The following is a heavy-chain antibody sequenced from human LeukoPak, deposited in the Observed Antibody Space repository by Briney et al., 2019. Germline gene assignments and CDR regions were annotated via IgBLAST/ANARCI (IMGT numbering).Heavy chain of an antibody. D-gene: IGHD6-13*01. V-gene: IGHV4-39*06. CDR1: GGSISSSSYY. J-gene: IGHJ4*02. CDR2: IYHSGNT. CDR3: VREEGIAAAGALEY. Sequence: PSETLSLTCTVSGGSISSSSYYWGWIRQPPGKGLEWIGFIYHSGNTNYNPSLTTRVTMSVDTSKTQITLRLTSVTAADTAVYYCVREEGIAAAGALEYWGQGILVTVSS.